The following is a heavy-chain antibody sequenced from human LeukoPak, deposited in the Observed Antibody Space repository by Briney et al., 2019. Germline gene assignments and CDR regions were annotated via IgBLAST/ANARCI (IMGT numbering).Heavy chain of an antibody. D-gene: IGHD6-13*01. J-gene: IGHJ4*02. Sequence: KPSETLSLTCTVSGDSMRTYYWSWIRQSAGEGLEWLGRIYSSGTTNYNPSLKSRVTMSVDKSKDQFSLKLSSVTAADTAVYYCARDSSSWFLGYWGQGSLVTVCS. CDR1: GDSMRTYY. CDR2: IYSSGTT. CDR3: ARDSSSWFLGY. V-gene: IGHV4-4*07.